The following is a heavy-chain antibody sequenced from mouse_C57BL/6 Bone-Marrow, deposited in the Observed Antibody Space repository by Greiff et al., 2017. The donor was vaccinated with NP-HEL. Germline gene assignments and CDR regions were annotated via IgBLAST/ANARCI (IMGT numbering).Heavy chain of an antibody. CDR2: INPSNGGT. V-gene: IGHV1-53*01. CDR1: GYTFTSYW. Sequence: QVQLQQPGTELVKPGASVKLSCKASGYTFTSYWMHWVKQRPGQGLEWIGNINPSNGGTNYNEKFKSKATLTVDKSSSTAYMQLSSLTSEDTAVYYCTTKGYDTYYWFDYWGQGTTLTVSS. J-gene: IGHJ2*01. D-gene: IGHD2-2*01. CDR3: TTKGYDTYYWFDY.